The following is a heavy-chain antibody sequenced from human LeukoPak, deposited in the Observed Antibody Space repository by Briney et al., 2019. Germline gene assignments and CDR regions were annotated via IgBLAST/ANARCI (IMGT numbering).Heavy chain of an antibody. CDR3: AASIAARPSYYYYMDV. CDR1: GFTFSSYA. V-gene: IGHV3-23*01. Sequence: GGSLRLSCAASGFTFSSYAMSWVRQAPGKGLEWGSAISGSGGSTYYADPVKVRFTISRDNSKNTLYLKMNSLRAEDTAVYYCAASIAARPSYYYYMDVWGKGTTVTVSS. D-gene: IGHD6-6*01. CDR2: ISGSGGST. J-gene: IGHJ6*03.